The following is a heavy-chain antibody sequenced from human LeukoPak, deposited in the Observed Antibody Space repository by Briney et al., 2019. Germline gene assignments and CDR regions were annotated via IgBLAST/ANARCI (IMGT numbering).Heavy chain of an antibody. J-gene: IGHJ5*02. Sequence: GSLRLSCAASGFTFSSYWMSWVRQAPGKGLEWVANIKQDGSEKYYVDSVKGRFTISRDNAKNSLYLQMNSLRAEDTAVYYCARDRHYDFWSGYSTWGQGTLVTVSS. D-gene: IGHD3-3*01. CDR2: IKQDGSEK. CDR1: GFTFSSYW. V-gene: IGHV3-7*01. CDR3: ARDRHYDFWSGYST.